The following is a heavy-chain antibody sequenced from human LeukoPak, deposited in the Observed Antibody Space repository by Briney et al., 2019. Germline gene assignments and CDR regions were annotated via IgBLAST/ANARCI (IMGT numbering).Heavy chain of an antibody. D-gene: IGHD3-22*01. CDR3: AKGGDYYDSSGFFDC. V-gene: IGHV3-30*04. CDR1: GFTFSSYA. Sequence: PGGSLRLSCAASGFTFSSYAMHWVRQAPGQGLEWVGVISSDGSSKNSADSVKGRLTITRDPSKNTPYLQLNSLRSDDTAVYYCAKGGDYYDSSGFFDCWGEGTLVTVSS. J-gene: IGHJ4*02. CDR2: ISSDGSSK.